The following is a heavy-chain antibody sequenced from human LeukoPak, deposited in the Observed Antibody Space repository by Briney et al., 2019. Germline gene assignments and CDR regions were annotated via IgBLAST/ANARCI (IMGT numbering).Heavy chain of an antibody. V-gene: IGHV3-23*01. J-gene: IGHJ3*01. CDR3: ARDNRGAYGSAFDV. Sequence: GGSLRLSCAASGFTFSTYAMSWVRRTPGKGLEWVSAITGGGGTTYYADSVKGRFTIPRDNAKSAVFLQMNSLRAEDTAVYYCARDNRGAYGSAFDVWGQGTMVLVSS. D-gene: IGHD3-10*01. CDR1: GFTFSTYA. CDR2: ITGGGGTT.